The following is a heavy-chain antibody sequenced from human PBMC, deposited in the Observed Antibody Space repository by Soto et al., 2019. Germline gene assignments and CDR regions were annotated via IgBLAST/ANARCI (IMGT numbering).Heavy chain of an antibody. CDR1: GFTFSSYG. Sequence: GGSLRLSCAASGFTFSSYGMHWVRQAPGKGLEWVAVISYDGSNKYYADSVKGRFTISRDNSKNTLYLQMNSLRAEDTAVYYCASPEGGYSYGYGYYYYGMDVWGQGTTVTVSS. CDR2: ISYDGSNK. CDR3: ASPEGGYSYGYGYYYYGMDV. J-gene: IGHJ6*02. D-gene: IGHD5-18*01. V-gene: IGHV3-30*03.